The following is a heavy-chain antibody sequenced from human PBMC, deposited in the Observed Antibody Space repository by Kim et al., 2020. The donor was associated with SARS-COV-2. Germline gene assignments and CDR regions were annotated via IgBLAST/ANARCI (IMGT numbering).Heavy chain of an antibody. Sequence: NYAQKFQGRVTITADESTSTAYMELSSLRSEDTAVYYCARATGDYGDYDYWGQGTLVTVSS. CDR3: ARATGDYGDYDY. D-gene: IGHD4-17*01. V-gene: IGHV1-69*01. J-gene: IGHJ4*02.